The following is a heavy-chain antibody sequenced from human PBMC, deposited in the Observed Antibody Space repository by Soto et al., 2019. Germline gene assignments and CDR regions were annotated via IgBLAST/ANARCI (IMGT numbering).Heavy chain of an antibody. J-gene: IGHJ4*02. CDR2: IYYSGST. D-gene: IGHD5-18*01. V-gene: IGHV4-59*01. Sequence: PSETLSLTCPVSGGSISSYYWSWIRQPPGKGLEWIGYIYYSGSTNYNPSLKSRVTISVDTSKNQFSLKLSSVTAADTAVYYCARVEMATANFDYWGQGTLVTVSS. CDR1: GGSISSYY. CDR3: ARVEMATANFDY.